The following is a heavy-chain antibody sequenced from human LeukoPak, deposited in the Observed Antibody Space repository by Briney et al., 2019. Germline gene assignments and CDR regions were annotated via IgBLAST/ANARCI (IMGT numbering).Heavy chain of an antibody. V-gene: IGHV4-59*01. CDR2: IYYSGST. CDR3: ARIFVAAAEYYFDY. J-gene: IGHJ4*02. CDR1: GGSISSYY. Sequence: SETLSLTCTVSGGSISSYYWSWIRQPPGKGLEWIGYIYYSGSTNYNPSLKSRVTISVDTSKNQFSLKLSSVTAADTAEYYCARIFVAAAEYYFDYWGQGTLVTVSS. D-gene: IGHD6-13*01.